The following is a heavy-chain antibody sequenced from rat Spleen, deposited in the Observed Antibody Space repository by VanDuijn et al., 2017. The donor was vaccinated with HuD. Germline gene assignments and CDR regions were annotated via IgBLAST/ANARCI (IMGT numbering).Heavy chain of an antibody. CDR2: IWSGGST. D-gene: IGHD1-10*01. CDR3: ARDRTTRYYVLDA. Sequence: QVQLKESGPGLVQPSRTLSLTCTVSGFSLTSYGVSWVRQPPGKGLEWIAAIWSGGSTYYNSALKSRLSISKDTSKSQVFLKMNSLQTEDTATYYCARDRTTRYYVLDAWGQGASVTVSS. V-gene: IGHV2-4*01. CDR1: GFSLTSYG. J-gene: IGHJ4*01.